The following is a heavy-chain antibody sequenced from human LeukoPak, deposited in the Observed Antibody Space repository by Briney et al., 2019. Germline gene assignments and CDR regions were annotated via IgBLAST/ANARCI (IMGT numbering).Heavy chain of an antibody. Sequence: GGSLRLSCTAPGFMFSDYWMSWVRQAPGKGLEWVAVIWYDGTNRYYADSVKGRFTISRDNSKNTLYLQMNSMRAEDTAVYYCARDQDRAFDIWGQGTMVTVSS. V-gene: IGHV3-33*08. J-gene: IGHJ3*02. CDR1: GFMFSDYW. CDR3: ARDQDRAFDI. CDR2: IWYDGTNR.